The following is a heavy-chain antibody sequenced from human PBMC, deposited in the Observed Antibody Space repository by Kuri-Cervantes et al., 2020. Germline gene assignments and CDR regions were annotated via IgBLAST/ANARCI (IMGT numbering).Heavy chain of an antibody. V-gene: IGHV3-7*04. CDR3: ARAQWLDY. D-gene: IGHD6-19*01. J-gene: IGHJ4*02. Sequence: GESLKISCAASGFRFSSYWMSWVRQAPGKGLEWVANIKEDGSETNYVDSVKGRFTISRDNAKNSLYLQMNSLRAEDTAVYYCARAQWLDYWGQGTLVTVSS. CDR2: IKEDGSET. CDR1: GFRFSSYW.